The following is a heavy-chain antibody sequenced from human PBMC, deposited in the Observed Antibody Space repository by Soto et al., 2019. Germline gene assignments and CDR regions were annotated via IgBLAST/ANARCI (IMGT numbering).Heavy chain of an antibody. CDR3: ARFGVGVTTFWGLLDF. Sequence: GGSLRLSCAVSESIFRGYGMHWVRQAPGKGLEWVAIIRFDGSNIHYADYVMGRFTISRDNSKNMLYLEMNNLRVEDTAVYYCARFGVGVTTFWGLLDFWGQRSLDTGSS. CDR2: IRFDGSNI. D-gene: IGHD3-10*02. J-gene: IGHJ4*02. CDR1: ESIFRGYG. V-gene: IGHV3-33*01.